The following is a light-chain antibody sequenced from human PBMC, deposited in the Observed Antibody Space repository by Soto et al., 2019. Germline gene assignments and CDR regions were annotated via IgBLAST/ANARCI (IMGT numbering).Light chain of an antibody. CDR3: QQYYSLPRT. CDR2: TAS. CDR1: QGVDSW. V-gene: IGKV1-12*01. Sequence: DIQMTQSPSSVSASLGDRVTITCRASQGVDSWLAWYQQKPGKAPKLLIYTASTLQSGVPSRFSGSGSGTDFTLTISCLQSEDFATYYCQQYYSLPRTFGQGTKVDIK. J-gene: IGKJ1*01.